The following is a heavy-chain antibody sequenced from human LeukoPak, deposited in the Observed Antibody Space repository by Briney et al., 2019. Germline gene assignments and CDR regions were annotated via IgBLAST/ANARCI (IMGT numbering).Heavy chain of an antibody. CDR2: INPNSGGT. CDR3: ARAAIRGVGSMDV. V-gene: IGHV1-2*02. CDR1: GYTFTGYY. D-gene: IGHD2-8*02. J-gene: IGHJ6*02. Sequence: ASVTVSCTASGYTFTGYYMHWVRQAPGQGLEWMGWINPNSGGTNYAQKFQGRVTMTRDTSISTAYMELSRLRSDDTAVYYCARAAIRGVGSMDVWGQGTTVTVSS.